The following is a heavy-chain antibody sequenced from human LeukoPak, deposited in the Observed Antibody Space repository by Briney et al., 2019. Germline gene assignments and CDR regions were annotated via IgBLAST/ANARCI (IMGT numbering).Heavy chain of an antibody. CDR1: GVSISSYY. V-gene: IGHV4-4*07. J-gene: IGHJ4*02. Sequence: KPSETLSLTCTVSGVSISSYYWSWIRQPAGKGLEWIGRIYTSGSTNYNPSLKSRVTTSVDTSKNQFSLKLSSVTAADTAVYYCARPYSSSSQRGEFDYWGQGTLVTVSS. CDR2: IYTSGST. D-gene: IGHD6-6*01. CDR3: ARPYSSSSQRGEFDY.